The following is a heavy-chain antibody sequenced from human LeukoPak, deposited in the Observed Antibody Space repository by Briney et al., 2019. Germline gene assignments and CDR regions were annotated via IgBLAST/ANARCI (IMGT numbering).Heavy chain of an antibody. CDR2: IRGSGGKT. CDR1: GFTFSSYV. CDR3: ANWKTRPDYFYAVDV. D-gene: IGHD1-1*01. J-gene: IGHJ6*02. Sequence: GGSLRLSCAASGFTFSSYVMSWVSQAPGKGLEWVSAIRGSGGKTYYADSVKGRFTISRDNSKNTLYLQMNSLRADDTAVYFCANWKTRPDYFYAVDVWGQGTTVTVSS. V-gene: IGHV3-23*01.